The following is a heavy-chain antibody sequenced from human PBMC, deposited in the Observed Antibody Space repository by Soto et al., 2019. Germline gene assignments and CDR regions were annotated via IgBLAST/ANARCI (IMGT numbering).Heavy chain of an antibody. V-gene: IGHV2-5*02. CDR3: AHRRAYCTGGSCYSIWFDP. CDR1: GFSLSTSGMG. CDR2: IYWDDDK. Sequence: QITLKESGPTLVTPTQTLTLTCTFSGFSLSTSGMGVGWIRQPPGKALEWLALIYWDDDKRYSPSLKSRLTITKDTSKNQVVLTMTNMDPVETATYYCAHRRAYCTGGSCYSIWFDPWGQGTLVTVSS. J-gene: IGHJ5*02. D-gene: IGHD2-15*01.